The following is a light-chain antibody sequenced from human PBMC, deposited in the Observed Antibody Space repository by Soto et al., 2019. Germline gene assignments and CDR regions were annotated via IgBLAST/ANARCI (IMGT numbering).Light chain of an antibody. V-gene: IGKV3-15*01. CDR2: GAS. CDR3: QQYNNWPPPWT. J-gene: IGKJ1*01. CDR1: QSVSSN. Sequence: EIVMTQSPATLSVSPGERATLSCRASQSVSSNLAWYQQKPGQAPRLLIYGASTRATGIPARFSGSGSGTEFPHTISSLQSEDFAVYYCQQYNNWPPPWTFGQGTKVEIK.